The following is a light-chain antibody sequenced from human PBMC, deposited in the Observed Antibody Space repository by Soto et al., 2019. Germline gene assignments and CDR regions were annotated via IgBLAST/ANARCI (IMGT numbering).Light chain of an antibody. CDR1: QSISSW. Sequence: DIQMTQSPSTLSASVGDRVTITCRASQSISSWLAWYQQKPGKAPKLLIYKAFSLESGVPSTFSGSGSGTEFTLTISSLQPDDFAHYYGQQYNNYPWTFGKGTKVEIK. J-gene: IGKJ1*01. CDR2: KAF. CDR3: QQYNNYPWT. V-gene: IGKV1-5*03.